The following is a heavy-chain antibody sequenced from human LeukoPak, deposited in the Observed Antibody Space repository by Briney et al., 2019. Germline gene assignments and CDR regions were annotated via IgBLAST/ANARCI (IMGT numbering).Heavy chain of an antibody. J-gene: IGHJ6*03. D-gene: IGHD1-14*01. CDR2: MNPNSGNT. Sequence: ASVKVSCKASGYTFTSCDINWVRQATGQGLEWMGWMNPNSGNTGYAQKFQGRVTMSRNTSISTAYMELSSLRSEDTAVYYCARVNPYYYYMDVWGKGTTVTVSS. CDR3: ARVNPYYYYMDV. CDR1: GYTFTSCD. V-gene: IGHV1-8*01.